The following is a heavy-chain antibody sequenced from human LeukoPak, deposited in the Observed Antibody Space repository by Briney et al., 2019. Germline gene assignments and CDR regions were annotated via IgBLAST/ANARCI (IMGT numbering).Heavy chain of an antibody. Sequence: ASVMVSCKASGYTFTEYYMHWVRQAPGQGLEWMGWINPDSGGTNYAQKFQGRVIMTRDTSISTAYMELSRLRSDDTAVYYCASSLSGLTDRWGQRTLVTVSS. CDR1: GYTFTEYY. J-gene: IGHJ5*02. CDR2: INPDSGGT. CDR3: ASSLSGLTDR. D-gene: IGHD3-10*01. V-gene: IGHV1-2*02.